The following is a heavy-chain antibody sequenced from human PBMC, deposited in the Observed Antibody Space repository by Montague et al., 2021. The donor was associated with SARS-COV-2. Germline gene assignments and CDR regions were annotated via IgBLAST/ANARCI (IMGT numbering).Heavy chain of an antibody. V-gene: IGHV4-39*02. J-gene: IGHJ3*01. D-gene: IGHD3-22*01. CDR1: GGSITNNIDY. CDR3: ARLKRYFDSSGSPAAADF. CDR2: IHYTGNT. Sequence: SETLSLTCTVSGGSITNNIDYWAWIRQPPGKGLEWIGSIHYTGNTYNNPSLKSRVTISVVTSKNHFTLKLSSVTAAETAVYYCARLKRYFDSSGSPAAADFWGQGTKVTVSS.